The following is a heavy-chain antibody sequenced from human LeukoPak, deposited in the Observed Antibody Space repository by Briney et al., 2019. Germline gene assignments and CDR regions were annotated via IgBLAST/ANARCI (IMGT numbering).Heavy chain of an antibody. D-gene: IGHD4-17*01. J-gene: IGHJ4*02. CDR2: INHSGST. V-gene: IGHV4-34*01. CDR3: ARGGDYGGDH. Sequence: SETLSLTCAVYGGSFSGYYWSWIRQPPGKGLEWIGEINHSGSTNYNPSLKSRVTISVDTSKNQFSLKLSSVTAADTAVYYCARGGDYGGDHWGQGTLVTVSS. CDR1: GGSFSGYY.